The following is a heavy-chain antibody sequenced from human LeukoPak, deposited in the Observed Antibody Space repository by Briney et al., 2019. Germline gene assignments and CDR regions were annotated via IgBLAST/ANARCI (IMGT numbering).Heavy chain of an antibody. Sequence: GGSLRLSCAASGFTFSKYWMTWVRQAPGKGLEWVANIKQDESEKYYGDSVKGRFTVSRDNAKNSLYLQMNSLRAEDTAVYYCARDKEEMVRAPYAFGIWGQGTMVTVSS. CDR1: GFTFSKYW. CDR2: IKQDESEK. D-gene: IGHD3-10*01. V-gene: IGHV3-7*01. CDR3: ARDKEEMVRAPYAFGI. J-gene: IGHJ3*02.